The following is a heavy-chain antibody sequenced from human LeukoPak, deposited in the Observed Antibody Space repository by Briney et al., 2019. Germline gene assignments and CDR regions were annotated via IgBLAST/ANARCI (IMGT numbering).Heavy chain of an antibody. CDR2: IKSDGST. V-gene: IGHV3-74*01. CDR3: ARAPSEIGGYYPEYFRH. Sequence: GGSLRLSCAASGFTFSSYWMHWVRHAPGTGLVWVSRIKSDGSTRYADSMKGRFTISRYNAKNTVSLQMNSLRAEDTGVYYCARAPSEIGGYYPEYFRHWGQGTLVTVSP. CDR1: GFTFSSYW. J-gene: IGHJ1*01. D-gene: IGHD3-22*01.